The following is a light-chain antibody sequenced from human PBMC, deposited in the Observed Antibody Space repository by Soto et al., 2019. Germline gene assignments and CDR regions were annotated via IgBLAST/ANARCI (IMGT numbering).Light chain of an antibody. CDR1: QSVSGN. CDR3: QQYSDWPPIT. J-gene: IGKJ5*01. V-gene: IGKV3-15*01. CDR2: GAS. Sequence: EVVMTQSPATLSVSPGERATLSCRATQSVSGNLAWYQQKPGHAPRLLMYGASTRATGIPARFSGSGSGTEFTLTISSLQSEDFAVYYCQQYSDWPPITFGQGTRLEIK.